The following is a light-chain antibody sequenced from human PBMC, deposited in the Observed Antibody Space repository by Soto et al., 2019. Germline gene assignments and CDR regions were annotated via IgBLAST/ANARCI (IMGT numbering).Light chain of an antibody. CDR3: ELGKRWPPSCS. Sequence: IVVTRSRRIMSLSPGERTSLSCRSSPSVGSFLAWYQQKPGQAPRLLIYGTSIRATGIPARFSGSGPGTDFTLTISSLVLNVFAVYYCELGKRWPPSCSFGLGTRLEI. V-gene: IGKV3-11*01. CDR1: PSVGSF. CDR2: GTS. J-gene: IGKJ5*01.